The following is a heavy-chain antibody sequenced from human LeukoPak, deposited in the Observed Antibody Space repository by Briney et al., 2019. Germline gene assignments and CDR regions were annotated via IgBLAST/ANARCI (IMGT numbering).Heavy chain of an antibody. CDR3: ARETSRRITLVRGVMDY. CDR2: ISSSGSTI. J-gene: IGHJ4*02. CDR1: GFTFSSYE. V-gene: IGHV3-48*03. Sequence: PGGSLRLSCAASGFTFSSYEMNWVRQAPGKGLEWVSYISSSGSTIYYADSVKGRFTISRDNAKNSLYLQMNSLRAEDTAVYYCARETSRRITLVRGVMDYWGQGTLVTVSS. D-gene: IGHD3-10*01.